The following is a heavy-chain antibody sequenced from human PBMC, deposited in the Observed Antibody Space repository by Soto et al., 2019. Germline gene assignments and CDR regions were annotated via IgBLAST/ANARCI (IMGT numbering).Heavy chain of an antibody. CDR3: ARVIGPGYGDYGNYFNN. CDR1: GGSISSSSYF. D-gene: IGHD4-17*01. CDR2: IYYSGST. V-gene: IGHV4-39*01. J-gene: IGHJ4*02. Sequence: SETLSLTCTVSGGSISSSSYFWGWIRQPPGKGLEWIGSIYYSGSTYYNPSLKSRVTVSVDTSKNQFSLKLSSVTAADTAVYYCARVIGPGYGDYGNYFNNWGQGIVVTVSS.